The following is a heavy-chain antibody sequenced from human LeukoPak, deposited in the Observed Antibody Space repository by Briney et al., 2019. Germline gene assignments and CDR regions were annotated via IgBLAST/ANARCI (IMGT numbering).Heavy chain of an antibody. Sequence: GRSLRLSCVGSGFDFSVFAMHWVRQAPGKGLEWVAYISYTGGNKYLAESVKGRFTISRDNSKNTLYLQMNSLRAEDTAVYYCAKSPAGSSWPSIDYWGQGTLVTVSS. J-gene: IGHJ4*02. V-gene: IGHV3-30*04. CDR3: AKSPAGSSWPSIDY. D-gene: IGHD6-13*01. CDR2: ISYTGGNK. CDR1: GFDFSVFA.